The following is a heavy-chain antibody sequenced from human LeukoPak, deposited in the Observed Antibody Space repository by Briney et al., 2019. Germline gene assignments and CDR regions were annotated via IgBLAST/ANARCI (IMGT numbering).Heavy chain of an antibody. D-gene: IGHD2/OR15-2a*01. CDR1: GFSVSSNY. CDR3: ARDGIFSRSGPDY. V-gene: IGHV3-66*01. J-gene: IGHJ4*02. Sequence: GGSLRLSCAASGFSVSSNYMSWVRQAPGKGLEWVSVIYTGGSTYYADSVKGRFTISRDNSKNTLFLQMNSLRAEDTALYYCARDGIFSRSGPDYWGQGTLVTVSS. CDR2: IYTGGST.